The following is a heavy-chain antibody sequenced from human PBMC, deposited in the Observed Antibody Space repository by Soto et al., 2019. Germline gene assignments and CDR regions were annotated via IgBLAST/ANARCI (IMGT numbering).Heavy chain of an antibody. CDR3: AESPPLTVGPLAMDV. CDR1: GFTFTTHA. D-gene: IGHD2-2*01. Sequence: GGSLRLSCVASGFTFTTHAMSWVRQVPGKGLEWVSTSIGRGGKIYYGGSVKGRFATSRDDPKNTLYLDMNSLRVEDTAVYYCAESPPLTVGPLAMDVWGQGTMVTVSS. CDR2: SIGRGGKI. V-gene: IGHV3-23*01. J-gene: IGHJ6*02.